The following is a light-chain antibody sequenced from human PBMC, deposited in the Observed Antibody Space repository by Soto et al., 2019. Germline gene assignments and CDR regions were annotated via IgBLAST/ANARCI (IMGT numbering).Light chain of an antibody. V-gene: IGKV3-15*01. CDR1: QSVSSN. CDR2: GAS. J-gene: IGKJ1*01. Sequence: EIVMTQSPATLSVSPGERATLSCRASQSVSSNLAWYQQKPGQAPRLLMFGASTRATGIPARFSGSGSGTEFTLTISSLQSEDFAIYYCQQYNKRPPWTFGQGTKVDIK. CDR3: QQYNKRPPWT.